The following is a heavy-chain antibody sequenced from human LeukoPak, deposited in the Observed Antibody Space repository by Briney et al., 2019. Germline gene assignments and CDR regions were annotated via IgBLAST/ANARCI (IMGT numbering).Heavy chain of an antibody. CDR1: GASIRSGDYY. D-gene: IGHD3-10*01. J-gene: IGHJ4*02. CDR2: LYYSGST. Sequence: SETLSLTCTVSGASIRSGDYYWSWTRQPPGKGLEWIGYLYYSGSTNYNPSLKSRVTISGDTSKNQFSLKLTSVTAADTAVYYCARGLGSRYYFNSWGQGTLVTVSS. CDR3: ARGLGSRYYFNS. V-gene: IGHV4-61*08.